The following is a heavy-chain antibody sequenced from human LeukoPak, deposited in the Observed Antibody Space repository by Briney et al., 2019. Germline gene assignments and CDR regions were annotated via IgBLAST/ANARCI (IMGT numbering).Heavy chain of an antibody. Sequence: GGSLRLSCAASGFSFSDYYMSWIRQAPGKGLEWVGRIKSKTDGGTTDYAAPVKGRFTISRDDSKNTLYLQMNSLKTEDTAVYYCTTDLGSGSFYWGQGTLVTVSS. CDR3: TTDLGSGSFY. D-gene: IGHD3-10*01. CDR2: IKSKTDGGTT. J-gene: IGHJ4*02. CDR1: GFSFSDYY. V-gene: IGHV3-15*01.